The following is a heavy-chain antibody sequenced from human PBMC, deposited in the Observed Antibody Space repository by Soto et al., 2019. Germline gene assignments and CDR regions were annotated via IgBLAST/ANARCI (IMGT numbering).Heavy chain of an antibody. CDR1: GGSISSYY. J-gene: IGHJ4*02. CDR3: ARAEGRVGATFFDY. Sequence: SETLSLTCTVSGGSISSYYWSWIRQPPGKGLEWIGYIYYSGSTYYNPSLKSRVTISVDTSKNQFSLKLSSVTAADTAVYYCARAEGRVGATFFDYWGQGTLVTVSS. CDR2: IYYSGST. V-gene: IGHV4-59*12. D-gene: IGHD1-26*01.